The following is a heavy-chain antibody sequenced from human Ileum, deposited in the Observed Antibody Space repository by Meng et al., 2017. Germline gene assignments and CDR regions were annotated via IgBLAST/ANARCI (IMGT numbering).Heavy chain of an antibody. V-gene: IGHV4-34*01. Sequence: QLQLMQWGAGMLKPSETLSLTCNVYGDSFTDYYWNWIRQPPGKGMEWIGEIHYSGSTNYNPSLESRVTISEDTSQKQLSLRLSSVTAAETAVYYCARRIRGGSYLGWGQGTLVTVSS. CDR1: GDSFTDYY. J-gene: IGHJ4*02. CDR2: IHYSGST. CDR3: ARRIRGGSYLG. D-gene: IGHD1-26*01.